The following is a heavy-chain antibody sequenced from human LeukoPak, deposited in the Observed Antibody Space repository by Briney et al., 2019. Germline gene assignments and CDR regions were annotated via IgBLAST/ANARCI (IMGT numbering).Heavy chain of an antibody. D-gene: IGHD5-12*01. CDR2: SRDKGRGYTT. CDR3: TRDGGKRGNSAFDM. Sequence: PGGSLRLSCTASELTLSDHLIDWVRQSPGKGLEWVGRSRDKGRGYTTEYAASVRGRFTISRDDAKNSLYLQMSSLTTEDTAVYCTRDGGKRGNSAFDMWGQGTMVTVSS. J-gene: IGHJ3*02. CDR1: ELTLSDHL. V-gene: IGHV3-72*01.